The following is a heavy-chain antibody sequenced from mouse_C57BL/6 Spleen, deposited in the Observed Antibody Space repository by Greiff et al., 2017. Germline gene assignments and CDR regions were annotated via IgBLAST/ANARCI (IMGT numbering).Heavy chain of an antibody. Sequence: QVQLQQSGAELVRPGTSVKVSCKASGYAFTNYLIEWVKQRPGQGLEWIGVINPGSGGTNYNEKFKGKATLTADKSSSTAYMQRSSLTSEDSAVYFCARHDYYGYDGAYWGQGTLVTVSA. CDR1: GYAFTNYL. CDR3: ARHDYYGYDGAY. V-gene: IGHV1-54*01. D-gene: IGHD2-2*01. J-gene: IGHJ3*01. CDR2: INPGSGGT.